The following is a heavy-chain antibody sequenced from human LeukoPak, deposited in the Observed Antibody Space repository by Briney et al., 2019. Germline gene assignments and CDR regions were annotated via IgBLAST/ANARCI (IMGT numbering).Heavy chain of an antibody. V-gene: IGHV3-7*01. CDR1: GFTFSSYW. CDR3: ARDSYYDFWSGYSSGAFDI. Sequence: GGSLRLSCAASGFTFSSYWMSWVRQAPGKGLEWVANIKQDGSEKYYVDSVKGRFTISRDNAKNSLYLQMNSLRAEDTAVYYCARDSYYDFWSGYSSGAFDIWGQGTMVTVS. CDR2: IKQDGSEK. J-gene: IGHJ3*02. D-gene: IGHD3-3*01.